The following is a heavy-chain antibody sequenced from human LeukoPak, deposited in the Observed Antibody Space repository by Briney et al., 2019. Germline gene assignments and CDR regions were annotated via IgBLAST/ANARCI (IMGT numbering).Heavy chain of an antibody. J-gene: IGHJ6*02. V-gene: IGHV3-30*18. CDR1: GFTFSSYG. Sequence: PGGSLRLSCAASGFTFSSYGMPWVRQAPGKGLEWVAVISYDGSNKYYADSVKGRFTISRDNSKNTLYLQMNSLRAGDTAVYYCAKDQIGGSSSWYVSSVFYYYYGMDVWGQGTTVTVSS. CDR3: AKDQIGGSSSWYVSSVFYYYYGMDV. D-gene: IGHD6-13*01. CDR2: ISYDGSNK.